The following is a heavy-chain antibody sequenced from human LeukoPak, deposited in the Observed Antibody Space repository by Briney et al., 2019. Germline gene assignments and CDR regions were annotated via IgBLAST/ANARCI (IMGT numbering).Heavy chain of an antibody. V-gene: IGHV3-15*01. Sequence: GGSLRLSCAASGFTFSNAWMSWVRQAPGKGLEWVGRIKSETDGGTRDYAAPVKGRFTISRDDSKNTLYLQMNSLKTEGTAVYYCTTGRQDWGQGTLVTVSS. CDR2: IKSETDGGTR. CDR3: TTGRQD. J-gene: IGHJ4*02. CDR1: GFTFSNAW.